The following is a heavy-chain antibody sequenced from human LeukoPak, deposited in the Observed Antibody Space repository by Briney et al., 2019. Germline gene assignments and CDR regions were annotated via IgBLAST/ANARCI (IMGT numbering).Heavy chain of an antibody. Sequence: GGSLRLSCAASGFTFSSYAMSWVRQAPGKGLEWVSAISGGGGSTYYADSVKGRFTISRDNSKNTLYLQMNSLRAEDTAVYYCAKDLWGDGYIIAEYYFDYWGQGALVTVSS. CDR3: AKDLWGDGYIIAEYYFDY. CDR2: ISGGGGST. J-gene: IGHJ4*02. V-gene: IGHV3-23*01. D-gene: IGHD5-24*01. CDR1: GFTFSSYA.